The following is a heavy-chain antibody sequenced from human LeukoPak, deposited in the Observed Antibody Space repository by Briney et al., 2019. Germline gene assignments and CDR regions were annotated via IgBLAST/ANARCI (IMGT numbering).Heavy chain of an antibody. V-gene: IGHV1-18*01. Sequence: GASVKVSCKASGYTFTSYGISWVRQAPGQGLEWMGWISAYNGNTNYAQKLQGRVTMTTDTSTSTAYMELRSLRSDDTAVYYCAREHKFAYCGGDCYSDYWGQGTLVTASS. CDR3: AREHKFAYCGGDCYSDY. J-gene: IGHJ4*02. D-gene: IGHD2-21*02. CDR1: GYTFTSYG. CDR2: ISAYNGNT.